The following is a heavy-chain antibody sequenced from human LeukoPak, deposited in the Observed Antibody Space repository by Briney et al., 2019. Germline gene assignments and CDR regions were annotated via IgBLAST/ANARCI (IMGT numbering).Heavy chain of an antibody. CDR2: ISAYNGNT. Sequence: ASVKVSCKASGYTFTSYGISWVRQAPGQGLERMGWISAYNGNTNYAQKLQGRVTMTTDTSTSTAYMELRSLRSDDTAVYYCARDQYDYVWGSYRYGGTLYGMDVWGQGTTVTVSS. CDR3: ARDQYDYVWGSYRYGGTLYGMDV. J-gene: IGHJ6*02. V-gene: IGHV1-18*01. D-gene: IGHD3-16*02. CDR1: GYTFTSYG.